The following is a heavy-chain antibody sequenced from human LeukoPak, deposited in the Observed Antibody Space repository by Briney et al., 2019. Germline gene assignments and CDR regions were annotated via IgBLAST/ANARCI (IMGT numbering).Heavy chain of an antibody. D-gene: IGHD2-15*01. Sequence: NASETLSLTCTVSGGSISSSSYYWGWIRQPPGKGLEWIGSIYYSGSTYYNPSLKSRVTISVDTSKNQFSLKLSSVTAADTAVYYCARGLGPAGGKLFDYWGQGTLVTVSS. CDR2: IYYSGST. CDR3: ARGLGPAGGKLFDY. V-gene: IGHV4-39*07. CDR1: GGSISSSSYY. J-gene: IGHJ4*02.